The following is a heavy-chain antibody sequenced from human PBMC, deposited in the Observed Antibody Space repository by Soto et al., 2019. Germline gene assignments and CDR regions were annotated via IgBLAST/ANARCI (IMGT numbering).Heavy chain of an antibody. CDR1: GGTFSSYA. J-gene: IGHJ2*01. Sequence: QVQLVQSGAEVKKPGSSVKVSCKTSGGTFSSYAINWVRQAPGQGLEWMGGIIPIFGTANSAQKFQGRITITADKSTNTADMEPRSLRADDTAVYYCPSSPPPTVTMDSGFFDLWGRGTLVTVAS. CDR3: PSSPPPTVTMDSGFFDL. D-gene: IGHD4-17*01. V-gene: IGHV1-69*14. CDR2: IIPIFGTA.